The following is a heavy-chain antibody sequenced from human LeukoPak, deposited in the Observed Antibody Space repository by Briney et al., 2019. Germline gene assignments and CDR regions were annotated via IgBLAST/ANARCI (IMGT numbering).Heavy chain of an antibody. V-gene: IGHV6-1*01. D-gene: IGHD2/OR15-2a*01. CDR1: GDSVSSNGVA. CDR2: TYYGSKWSN. J-gene: IGHJ4*02. Sequence: SQTLSLTCVISGDSVSSNGVAWNWVRQSPSRGLEWLGRTYYGSKWSNDYALSVKSRITINPDTSKNQFSLQLNSVTPEDTAVYYCTRGRNSDLDYWGQGTLVTVSS. CDR3: TRGRNSDLDY.